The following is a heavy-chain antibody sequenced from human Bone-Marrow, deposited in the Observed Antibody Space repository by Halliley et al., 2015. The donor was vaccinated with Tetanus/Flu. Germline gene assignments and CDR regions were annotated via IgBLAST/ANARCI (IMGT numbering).Heavy chain of an antibody. Sequence: EWIGFIFYSGNTKYNPSLKRRGTISVDTSKNEFYLRLTSVTAADTAVYYCARGGTGYQDFDYWGQGTLVNVSS. CDR3: ARGGTGYQDFDY. CDR2: IFYSGNT. D-gene: IGHD5-12*01. J-gene: IGHJ4*02. V-gene: IGHV4-59*09.